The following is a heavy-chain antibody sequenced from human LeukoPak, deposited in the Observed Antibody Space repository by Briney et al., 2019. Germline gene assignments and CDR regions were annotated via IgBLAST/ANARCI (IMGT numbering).Heavy chain of an antibody. CDR2: IRYDGSNK. Sequence: PGGSLRLSCAASGFTFSTYGMNWVRQAPGKGLEWVAFIRYDGSNKYYADSVKGRFTISRDNSKNTLYLQMNSLRAEDTAVYYCSRDRHCIGSTCYGLWGQGTRVTVSS. J-gene: IGHJ4*02. V-gene: IGHV3-30*02. CDR3: SRDRHCIGSTCYGL. CDR1: GFTFSTYG. D-gene: IGHD2-2*01.